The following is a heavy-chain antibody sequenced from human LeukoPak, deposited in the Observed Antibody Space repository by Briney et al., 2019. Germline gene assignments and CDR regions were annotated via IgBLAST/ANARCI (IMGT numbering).Heavy chain of an antibody. CDR2: ISYSGST. J-gene: IGHJ3*02. CDR1: GGSVSSSGYY. Sequence: SETLSLTCTVSGGSVSSSGYYWGWVRQPPGKGLEWIGSISYSGSTSYTPPLKSRVTISVDTSKNQFSLKLSSVTAADTAVYYCGRHFLVQMERQNCFDIWGQGTMVTVSS. V-gene: IGHV4-39*01. D-gene: IGHD1-1*01. CDR3: GRHFLVQMERQNCFDI.